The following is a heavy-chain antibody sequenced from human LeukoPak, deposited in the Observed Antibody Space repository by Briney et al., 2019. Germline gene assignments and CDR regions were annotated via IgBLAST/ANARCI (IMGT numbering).Heavy chain of an antibody. CDR3: ASLIEWELPSGLSWFDP. CDR2: INRNSGGT. V-gene: IGHV1-2*02. J-gene: IGHJ5*02. CDR1: GYTFTGYY. Sequence: ASVKVSCKASGYTFTGYYMHWVRQAPGQGLEWMGWINRNSGGTNYAQKFQGRVTMTRDTSISIAYMELSRMRSDDTAVYYCASLIEWELPSGLSWFDPWGQGTLVTVSS. D-gene: IGHD1-26*01.